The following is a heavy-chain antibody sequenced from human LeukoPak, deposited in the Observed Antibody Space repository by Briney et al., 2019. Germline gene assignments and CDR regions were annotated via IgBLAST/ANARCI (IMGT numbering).Heavy chain of an antibody. CDR3: ARSGSYYGYYFDY. V-gene: IGHV1-69*05. J-gene: IGHJ4*02. Sequence: ASVKVSCKASGYTFTSYGISWVRQAPGQGLEWMRRIIPIFGTANYAQKFQGRVTITTDESTSTAYMELSSLRSEDTAVYYCARSGSYYGYYFDYWGQGTLVTVSS. CDR2: IIPIFGTA. D-gene: IGHD1-26*01. CDR1: GYTFTSYG.